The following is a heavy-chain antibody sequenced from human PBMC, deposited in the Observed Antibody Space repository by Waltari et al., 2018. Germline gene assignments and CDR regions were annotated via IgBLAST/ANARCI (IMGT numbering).Heavy chain of an antibody. V-gene: IGHV4-39*07. CDR2: IYYSGST. J-gene: IGHJ4*02. D-gene: IGHD3-10*01. Sequence: LQLQESGPGLVRPSETLSLTCTVTGVSISSSSYYWGWIRQPPGKGLEWIGSIYYSGSTYYNPSLKSRVIISVDTSKNQFSLKLSSVTAADTAVYYCAREDGSGRESDYWGQGTLVTVSS. CDR1: GVSISSSSYY. CDR3: AREDGSGRESDY.